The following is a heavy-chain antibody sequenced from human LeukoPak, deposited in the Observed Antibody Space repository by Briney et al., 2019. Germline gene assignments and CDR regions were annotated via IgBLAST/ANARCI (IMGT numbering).Heavy chain of an antibody. D-gene: IGHD3-22*01. J-gene: IGHJ4*02. V-gene: IGHV1-24*01. Sequence: ASVKVSCKVSGYTLTELPMHWVRQAPGKGLEWMGGFDPEDGETIYAQKFQGRVTMTEDTSTDTAYMELSSLRSEDTAVYYCATDGYYDSSGYYYFFWGQGTLVTVSS. CDR3: ATDGYYDSSGYYYFF. CDR2: FDPEDGET. CDR1: GYTLTELP.